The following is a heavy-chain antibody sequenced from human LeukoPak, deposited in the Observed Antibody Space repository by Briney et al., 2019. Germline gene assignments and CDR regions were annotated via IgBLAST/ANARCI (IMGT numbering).Heavy chain of an antibody. CDR2: ISYDGSKK. D-gene: IGHD5-24*01. CDR3: ARNFRDGYNNSFDY. CDR1: GFTFSSYA. V-gene: IGHV3-30*04. J-gene: IGHJ4*02. Sequence: PAGSLRLSCAASGFTFSSYAMHWVRQAPRKGLEWGTIISYDGSKKYYADYVKGRFTISRDNSKNTLYLQMNSLRAEDTAVYYCARNFRDGYNNSFDYWGQGTLVTVSS.